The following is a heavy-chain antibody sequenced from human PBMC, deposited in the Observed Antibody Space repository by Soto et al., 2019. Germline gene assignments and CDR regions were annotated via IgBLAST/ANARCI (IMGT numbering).Heavy chain of an antibody. J-gene: IGHJ4*02. D-gene: IGHD6-13*01. Sequence: WGSLRISFAACGFTFSSYAMGWVRQAPGKGLEWVSAISGSGGSTYYADSVKGRFTISRDNSKNTLYLQMNSLRAEDTAVYYCAKDSHSSWSPRVFDYWGQGTLVTVSS. CDR3: AKDSHSSWSPRVFDY. V-gene: IGHV3-23*01. CDR2: ISGSGGST. CDR1: GFTFSSYA.